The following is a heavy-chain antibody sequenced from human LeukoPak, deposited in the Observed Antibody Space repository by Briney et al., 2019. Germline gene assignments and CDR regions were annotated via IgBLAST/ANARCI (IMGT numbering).Heavy chain of an antibody. V-gene: IGHV4-34*01. CDR2: IDHSGST. CDR1: GGAFSSYY. CDR3: AGVLLVTPVAAFDV. J-gene: IGHJ3*01. D-gene: IGHD4-23*01. Sequence: SETLSLTCAAYGGAFSSYYWSWIRQPPGKGLEWIGQIDHSGSTNFNPSLKSRVTMSVDTTKKRVSLNLNSVTAADTAVYYCAGVLLVTPVAAFDVWGQGTMVAVSS.